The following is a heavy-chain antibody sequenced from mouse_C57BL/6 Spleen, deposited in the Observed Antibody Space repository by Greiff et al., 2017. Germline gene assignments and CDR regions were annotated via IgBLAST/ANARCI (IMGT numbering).Heavy chain of an antibody. V-gene: IGHV1-80*01. CDR1: GYAFTSYW. Sequence: QVQLQQSGAELVKPGASVKISCKASGYAFTSYWMNWVKQRPGQGLEWIGQIYPGDGDTNYNEKFKGKATLTADKSSSTAYMQLSSLTSEDSAVYFCARASYGSGNDFEGGGQGTTVTVAS. J-gene: IGHJ4*01. CDR2: IYPGDGDT. D-gene: IGHD1-1*01. CDR3: ARASYGSGNDFEG.